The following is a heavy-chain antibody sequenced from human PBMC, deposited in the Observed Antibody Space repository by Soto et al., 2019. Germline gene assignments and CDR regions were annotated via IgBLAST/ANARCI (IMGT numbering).Heavy chain of an antibody. Sequence: SETLSLTCTVSGGSISSSSYYWGWIRQPPGKGLEWIGSIYYSGSTYYNPSLKSRVTISVDTSKNQFSLKLSSVTAADTAVYYCARHGSGELAFDYWGQGTLVTVSS. J-gene: IGHJ4*02. CDR2: IYYSGST. CDR1: GGSISSSSYY. V-gene: IGHV4-39*01. D-gene: IGHD3-10*01. CDR3: ARHGSGELAFDY.